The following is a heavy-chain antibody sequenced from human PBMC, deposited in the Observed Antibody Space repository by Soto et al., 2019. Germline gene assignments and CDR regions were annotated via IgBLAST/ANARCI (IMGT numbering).Heavy chain of an antibody. D-gene: IGHD3-3*01. J-gene: IGHJ4*02. V-gene: IGHV1-18*01. CDR3: ARDLSDFWGGYYILAY. CDR1: GYTFSRFG. Sequence: ASVKVSCKASGYTFSRFGINWVRQAPGQGLEWLAWINVNNGDTNSAQKVQGRVIMTTDTSTSTAYMELRSLRSDDTAVYYCARDLSDFWGGYYILAYWGQGTLVTVSS. CDR2: INVNNGDT.